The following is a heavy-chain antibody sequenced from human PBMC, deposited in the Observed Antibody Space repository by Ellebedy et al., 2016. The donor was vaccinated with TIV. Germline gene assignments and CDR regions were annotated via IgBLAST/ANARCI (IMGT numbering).Heavy chain of an antibody. Sequence: GESLKISCAASGFTFSSYDMHWVRQVTGKGLEWVSSIGAAGDTHYSGSVKGRFTISRENGKNSLYLQMNSLKAEDTAMYYCARATAGLDVWGKGTTVTVSS. CDR2: IGAAGDT. V-gene: IGHV3-13*01. CDR1: GFTFSSYD. CDR3: ARATAGLDV. J-gene: IGHJ6*04.